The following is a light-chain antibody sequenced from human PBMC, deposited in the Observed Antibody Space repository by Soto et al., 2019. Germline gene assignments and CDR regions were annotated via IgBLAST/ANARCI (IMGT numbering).Light chain of an antibody. J-gene: IGLJ2*01. CDR3: VAWDTSLSLVV. CDR2: DNN. Sequence: QSVLTQPPSVSAAPGQKVTISCSGSSSNIGNNHVSWYQQFPGTAPKLLIYDNNNRPSEIPDRFSGSKSGTSATLGITGPQTGDEADYYCVAWDTSLSLVVFGEGTKLTVL. V-gene: IGLV1-51*01. CDR1: SSNIGNNH.